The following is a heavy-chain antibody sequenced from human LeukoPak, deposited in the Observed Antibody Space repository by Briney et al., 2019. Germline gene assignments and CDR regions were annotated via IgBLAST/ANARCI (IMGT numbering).Heavy chain of an antibody. Sequence: PGRPLRLSCAASGFTFSSYGMHWVRQAPGKGLEWVAVIWYDASSKFYADSVKGRFTISRDNSKNTLYLQMNSLRAEDTAVCYCARDLAAAGTWFDPWGQGTLVTVSS. J-gene: IGHJ5*02. CDR2: IWYDASSK. D-gene: IGHD6-13*01. CDR1: GFTFSSYG. CDR3: ARDLAAAGTWFDP. V-gene: IGHV3-33*08.